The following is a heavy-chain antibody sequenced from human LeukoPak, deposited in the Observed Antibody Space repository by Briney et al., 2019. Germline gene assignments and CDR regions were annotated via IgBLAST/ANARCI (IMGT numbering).Heavy chain of an antibody. CDR2: ISPGDSDT. CDR1: GYSFTNYW. Sequence: GESLKISCKGSGYSFTNYWIGWVRQMPGKGLEWMGIISPGDSDTKYSPSFQGQITISADKSISTAYLQWSSLKAPDTAMYYCVRQARDCSRGVCWFDPWGQGTLVTVSS. J-gene: IGHJ5*02. CDR3: VRQARDCSRGVCWFDP. D-gene: IGHD2-15*01. V-gene: IGHV5-51*01.